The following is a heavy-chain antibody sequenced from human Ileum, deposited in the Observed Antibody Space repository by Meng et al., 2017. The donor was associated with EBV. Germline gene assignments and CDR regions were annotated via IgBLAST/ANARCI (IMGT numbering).Heavy chain of an antibody. D-gene: IGHD3-22*01. V-gene: IGHV4-28*01. CDR2: IYYSGST. CDR1: GYSISSTNW. J-gene: IGHJ4*02. CDR3: ARNVPGTSAYYD. Sequence: QVQRQESGPGLVKPSDTLPLTCAVSGYSISSTNWWGWIRQPPGKGLEWIGYIYYSGSTSYNPSLKSRVTMSVDTSKNQFSLNLNSVTAVDTAVYYCARNVPGTSAYYDWGQGTLVTVSS.